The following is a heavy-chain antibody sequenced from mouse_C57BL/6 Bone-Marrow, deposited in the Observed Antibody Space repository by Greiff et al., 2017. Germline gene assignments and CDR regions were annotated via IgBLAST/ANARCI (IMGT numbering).Heavy chain of an antibody. D-gene: IGHD1-1*01. J-gene: IGHJ1*03. V-gene: IGHV5-12*01. CDR3: ARLLRRPWYFDV. CDR2: ISNGGGST. Sequence: EVMLVESGGGLVQPGGSLKLSCAASGFTFSDYYMYWVRQTPEKRLEWVAYISNGGGSTYYPDTVKGRFTISRDNAKNTLYLQMSRLKSEDTAMYYCARLLRRPWYFDVWGTGTTVTVSS. CDR1: GFTFSDYY.